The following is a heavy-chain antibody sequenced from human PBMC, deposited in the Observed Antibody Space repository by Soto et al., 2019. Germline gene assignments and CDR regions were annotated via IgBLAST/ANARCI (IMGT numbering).Heavy chain of an antibody. CDR1: GFTFSSYG. CDR3: ARSYGSGSYYPFDY. D-gene: IGHD3-10*01. J-gene: IGHJ4*02. V-gene: IGHV3-33*01. CDR2: IWYDGSNK. Sequence: QVQLVESGGGVVQPGRSLRLSCVASGFTFSSYGMHWVRQAPGKGLEWVAVIWYDGSNKYYADSVKGRFTISRDNSKNTLYLQMNSLRAEDTAVYYCARSYGSGSYYPFDYWGQGTLVTVSS.